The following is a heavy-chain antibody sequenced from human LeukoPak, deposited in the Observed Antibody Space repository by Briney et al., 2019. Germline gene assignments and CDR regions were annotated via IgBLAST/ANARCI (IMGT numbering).Heavy chain of an antibody. D-gene: IGHD6-13*01. CDR2: INPSGDST. CDR1: GHTCTSYY. J-gene: IGHJ4*02. V-gene: IGHV1-46*01. CDR3: STDSRDSSSYYFDY. Sequence: GASVKVSCKESGHTCTSYYMHWVRQAPGQGLEWMGIINPSGDSTSYAQKFQGRVTMTRDTSTSTVYMELRSLRSEDTAVYYCSTDSRDSSSYYFDYWGQGTLVTVSS.